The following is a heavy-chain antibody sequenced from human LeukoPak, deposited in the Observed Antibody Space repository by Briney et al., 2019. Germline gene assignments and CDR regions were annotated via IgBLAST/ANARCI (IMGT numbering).Heavy chain of an antibody. Sequence: GGSLRLSCGASEFNFRTHSMIWARQTAGTGLEWISYLSSGGGVTHYAESVKGRFSISRDNARNSLLLQMNRLTEEDTAVYYCARVGVGDWGSVWDYWGQGARVTVSS. J-gene: IGHJ4*02. CDR3: ARVGVGDWGSVWDY. V-gene: IGHV3-48*02. CDR2: LSSGGGVT. D-gene: IGHD3-16*01. CDR1: EFNFRTHS.